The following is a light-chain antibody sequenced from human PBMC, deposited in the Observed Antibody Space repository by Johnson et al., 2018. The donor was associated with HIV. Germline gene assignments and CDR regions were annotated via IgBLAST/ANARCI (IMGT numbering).Light chain of an antibody. CDR3: ETWDTSLSAGV. V-gene: IGLV1-51*01. Sequence: QFVLTQPPSMSAAPGQRVTISCSGSSSNIGNNYVSWYQQVPGAAPKLLIYDNNKRPSGIPDRFSGSKSGTSATLGITGLQTGDEADYYCETWDTSLSAGVFGTGTKVTVL. J-gene: IGLJ1*01. CDR1: SSNIGNNY. CDR2: DNN.